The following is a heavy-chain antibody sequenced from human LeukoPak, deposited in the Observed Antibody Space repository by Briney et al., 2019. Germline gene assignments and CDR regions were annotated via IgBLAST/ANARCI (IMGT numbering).Heavy chain of an antibody. CDR1: GFTFSSYA. Sequence: GRSLRLSCAASGFTFSSYAMSWVRQAPGKGLEWVSVITSSGGNGGSIYYADFVKGRFTISRDNSKNTLYLQMNSLTAEDTAVYYCAKGDSGRSWFDSWGQGTLVTVSS. CDR3: AKGDSGRSWFDS. CDR2: ITSSGGNGGSI. V-gene: IGHV3-23*01. D-gene: IGHD3-10*01. J-gene: IGHJ5*01.